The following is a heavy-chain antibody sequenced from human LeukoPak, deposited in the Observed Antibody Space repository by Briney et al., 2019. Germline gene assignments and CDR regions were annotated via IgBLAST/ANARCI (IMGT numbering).Heavy chain of an antibody. CDR1: GFTFSSYE. D-gene: IGHD3-22*01. CDR3: ARIINSLYDSSGYYLDYYYYYYMDV. Sequence: PGGSLRLSCAASGFTFSSYEMNWVRQAPGKGLEWVSYISSSGSTIYYADSVKGRFTISRDNAKNSLYLQMNSLRAEDTAVYYCARIINSLYDSSGYYLDYYYYYYMDVWGKGTTVTVSS. V-gene: IGHV3-48*03. J-gene: IGHJ6*03. CDR2: ISSSGSTI.